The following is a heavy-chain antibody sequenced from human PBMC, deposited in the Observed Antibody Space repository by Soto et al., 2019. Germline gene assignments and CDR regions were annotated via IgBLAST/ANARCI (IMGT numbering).Heavy chain of an antibody. Sequence: PGGSLRLSCAASGFTFSRYWMSWVRQAPGRGLEWVANIRQDGSEKYYVDSVKGQFTMSKDNVRNSLYLQMNSLRAEDTAVYYCARVRYGGNSYYFDYWGQGTLFTVS. D-gene: IGHD4-17*01. J-gene: IGHJ4*02. CDR1: GFTFSRYW. V-gene: IGHV3-7*01. CDR2: IRQDGSEK. CDR3: ARVRYGGNSYYFDY.